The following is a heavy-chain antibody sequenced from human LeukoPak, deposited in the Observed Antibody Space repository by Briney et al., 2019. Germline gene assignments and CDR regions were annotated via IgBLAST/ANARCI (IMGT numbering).Heavy chain of an antibody. CDR3: ARVVGVTEGWGYFDY. Sequence: GRSLRLSCAASGFTFRSYGIDWVRPAPGKGLEWVAAIWFDGSKEYYADSTKGRFTISRDNPKNTVYLQMNSLRVEDTAVYYCARVVGVTEGWGYFDYWGQGALVTVSS. CDR1: GFTFRSYG. V-gene: IGHV3-33*01. CDR2: IWFDGSKE. D-gene: IGHD2-21*02. J-gene: IGHJ4*02.